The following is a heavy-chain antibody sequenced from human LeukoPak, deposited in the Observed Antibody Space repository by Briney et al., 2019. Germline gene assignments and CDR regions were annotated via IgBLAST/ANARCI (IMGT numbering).Heavy chain of an antibody. CDR1: GFTFSSYA. J-gene: IGHJ4*02. CDR3: ARQTGSYGYVFDF. Sequence: GSLRLSCAASGFTFSSYAMHWVRQAPGKGLEWIGEINHSGSTNYNPSLKSRVTISVDTSKNQFSLKLSSVTAADTAVYYCARQTGSYGYVFDFWGQGTLVTVSS. D-gene: IGHD3-16*01. V-gene: IGHV4-34*01. CDR2: INHSGST.